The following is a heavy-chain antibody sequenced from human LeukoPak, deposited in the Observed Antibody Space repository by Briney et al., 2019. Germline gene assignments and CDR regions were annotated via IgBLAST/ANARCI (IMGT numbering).Heavy chain of an antibody. CDR2: ISSSGSTI. J-gene: IGHJ4*02. CDR1: GFTFSSYE. D-gene: IGHD6-19*01. V-gene: IGHV3-48*03. Sequence: GGSLRLSCTASGFTFSSYEMNWVRQAPGKGLEWVSYISSSGSTIYYADSVKGRFTISRDNAKNSLYLQMNSLRAEDTAVYYCATGSGWYWNYFDYWGQGTLVTVSS. CDR3: ATGSGWYWNYFDY.